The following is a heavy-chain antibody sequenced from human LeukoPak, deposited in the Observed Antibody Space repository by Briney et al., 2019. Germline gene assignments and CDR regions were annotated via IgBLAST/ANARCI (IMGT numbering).Heavy chain of an antibody. CDR2: ISFDGSNK. V-gene: IGHV3-30-3*01. CDR1: GFTFSSYA. Sequence: GGSLRLSCAASGFTFSSYAMHWVRQAPGKGLEWVAGISFDGSNKYYADSVKGRFTISRDNSKNTLYLQMDSLRAEDTAVFYCASDYYGSGSSYIDYWGQGTLVTVSS. CDR3: ASDYYGSGSSYIDY. J-gene: IGHJ4*02. D-gene: IGHD3-10*01.